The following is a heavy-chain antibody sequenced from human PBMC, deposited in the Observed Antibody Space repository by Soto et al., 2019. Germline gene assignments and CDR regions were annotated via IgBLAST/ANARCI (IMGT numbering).Heavy chain of an antibody. CDR1: GYTFTDYW. J-gene: IGHJ6*02. CDR3: ATYQDPYYYGMDV. CDR2: IYPIDSDI. D-gene: IGHD2-2*01. Sequence: GESLKISCKGSGYTFTDYWIGWVRQMPGKGLEWMGIIYPIDSDIKYSPSFQGQVTFSVDKSISTAYLQWSSLKASDTAMYFCATYQDPYYYGMDVWGQGTTVTVSS. V-gene: IGHV5-51*01.